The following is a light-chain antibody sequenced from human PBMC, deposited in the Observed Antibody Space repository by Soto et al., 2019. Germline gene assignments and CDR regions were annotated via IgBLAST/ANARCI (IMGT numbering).Light chain of an antibody. CDR3: QQYFSFPYT. CDR2: WAS. Sequence: DILMTQSPDSLAVSLGERATINCTSSQSILYSSNNKDFLAWYQQKPGQPPKLLIHWASSREFEVPDRFSGSGSGTDFTLTISRLQAEDLAVYFCQQYFSFPYTFGQGTKLEIK. CDR1: QSILYSSNNKDF. V-gene: IGKV4-1*01. J-gene: IGKJ2*01.